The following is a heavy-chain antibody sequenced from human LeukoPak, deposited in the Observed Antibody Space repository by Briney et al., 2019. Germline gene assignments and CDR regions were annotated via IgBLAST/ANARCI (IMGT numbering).Heavy chain of an antibody. Sequence: ASVKVSCKASGYTFTSYVINWVRQATGQGLEWMGWMNPNSGNTGYAQKFQGRVTITRNTSISTAYMELSSLRSEDTAVYYCARGSCSSTSCYTNYYYYYMDVWGKGTTVTVSS. V-gene: IGHV1-8*03. CDR1: GYTFTSYV. J-gene: IGHJ6*03. CDR3: ARGSCSSTSCYTNYYYYYMDV. D-gene: IGHD2-2*02. CDR2: MNPNSGNT.